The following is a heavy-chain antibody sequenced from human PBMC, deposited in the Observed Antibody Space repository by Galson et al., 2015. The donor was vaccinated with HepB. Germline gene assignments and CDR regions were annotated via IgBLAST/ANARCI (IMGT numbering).Heavy chain of an antibody. V-gene: IGHV3-30-3*01. CDR1: GFTFSSYA. CDR2: ISYDGSNK. J-gene: IGHJ4*02. Sequence: SLRLSCAASGFTFSSYAMHWVRQAPGKGLEWVAVISYDGSNKYYADSVKGRFTISRDNSKNTLYLQMNSLRAEDTAVYYCARDPRWLQKFSFDYWGQGTLVTVSS. D-gene: IGHD5-24*01. CDR3: ARDPRWLQKFSFDY.